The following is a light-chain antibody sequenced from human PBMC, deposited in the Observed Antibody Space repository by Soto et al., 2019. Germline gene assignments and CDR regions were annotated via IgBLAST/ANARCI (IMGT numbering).Light chain of an antibody. CDR2: GAT. V-gene: IGKV1-27*01. CDR1: QVIYNS. J-gene: IGKJ4*01. Sequence: DIQMTQSPSSLSASVGDRVTITCRASQVIYNSLAWYQQRPGKVPKLLISGATTLQSGVPSRFSGSGSGTDFTLTITTLQPEDVATYFCQDYLSAPLTFGVGTKVDIK. CDR3: QDYLSAPLT.